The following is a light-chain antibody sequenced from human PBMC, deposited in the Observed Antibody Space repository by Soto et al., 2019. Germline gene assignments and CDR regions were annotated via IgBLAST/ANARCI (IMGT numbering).Light chain of an antibody. CDR1: QSIGSD. V-gene: IGKV1-39*01. CDR3: QQTYSSPFT. CDR2: AAS. Sequence: IQMTQSPASLSASVGDGVTITCRASQSIGSDLNWYQQKPGKAPKLLIYAASSLHGGVPSRFSGSGSGTVFTLTVTGLQREDFATYHCQQTYSSPFTFGPGTKVDI. J-gene: IGKJ3*01.